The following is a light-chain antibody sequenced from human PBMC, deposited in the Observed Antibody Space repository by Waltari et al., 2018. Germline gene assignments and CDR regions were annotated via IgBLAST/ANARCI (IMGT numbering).Light chain of an antibody. J-gene: IGKJ4*01. V-gene: IGKV1-12*01. Sequence: DIQMTQSPTSVSASVGDRVTITGRASQDILSWLAWYQQKPGKAPKLLISAASGLESGVPSRFSGRGSGTDFTLTISSLQPEDFATYYCQQADRLPLTFGGGTKVEIK. CDR1: QDILSW. CDR2: AAS. CDR3: QQADRLPLT.